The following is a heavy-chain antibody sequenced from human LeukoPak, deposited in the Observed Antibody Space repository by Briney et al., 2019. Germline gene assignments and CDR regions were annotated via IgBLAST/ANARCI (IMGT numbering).Heavy chain of an antibody. D-gene: IGHD1-7*01. CDR1: GYTFTSYD. V-gene: IGHV1-18*01. CDR3: ARSGSVSPVQLELIGDPLWTDY. Sequence: GASVKVSCKASGYTFTSYDINWVRQATGQGLEWMGWISAYNGNTNYAQKFQGRVTMTTDTSTSTAYMELRSLRSDDTAVYYCARSGSVSPVQLELIGDPLWTDYWGQGTLVTVSS. CDR2: ISAYNGNT. J-gene: IGHJ4*02.